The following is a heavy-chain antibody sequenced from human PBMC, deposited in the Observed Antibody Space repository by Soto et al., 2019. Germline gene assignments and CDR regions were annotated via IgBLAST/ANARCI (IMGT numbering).Heavy chain of an antibody. D-gene: IGHD2-15*01. J-gene: IGHJ4*02. CDR3: AKGSIVVVVAATSTIDY. V-gene: IGHV3-23*01. CDR1: GFTFSSYA. CDR2: ISGSGGST. Sequence: PGGSLRLSCAASGFTFSSYAMSWVRQAPGKGLEWVSAISGSGGSTCYADSVKGRFTISRDNSKNTLYLQMNSLRAEDTAVYYCAKGSIVVVVAATSTIDYWGQGTLVTVSS.